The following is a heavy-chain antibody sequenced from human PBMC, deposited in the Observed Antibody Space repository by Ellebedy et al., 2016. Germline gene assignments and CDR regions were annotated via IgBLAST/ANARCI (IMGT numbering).Heavy chain of an antibody. CDR2: ISWDSAVI. Sequence: GGSLRLSXAGSGFTFNDYALHWVPQAPGKGLEWVSGISWDSAVIGYGGSVKGRFTISKDSAKNYLYLQMNSLRPEDTAFYYCAKGTMDYFYHWGQGTLVTVSS. J-gene: IGHJ4*02. D-gene: IGHD4/OR15-4a*01. V-gene: IGHV3-9*01. CDR1: GFTFNDYA. CDR3: AKGTMDYFYH.